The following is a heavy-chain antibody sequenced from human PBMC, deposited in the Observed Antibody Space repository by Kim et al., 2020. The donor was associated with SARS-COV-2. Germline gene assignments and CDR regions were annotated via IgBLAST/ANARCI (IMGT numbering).Heavy chain of an antibody. D-gene: IGHD5-12*01. CDR2: IRSKANSYAT. Sequence: GGSLRLSCAASGFTFSGSAMHWVRQASGKGLEWVGRIRSKANSYATAYAASVKGRFTISRDDSKNTAYLQMNSLKTEDTAVYYCTSTGRDGYNSGHVFDPWGQGNLVTVSS. CDR1: GFTFSGSA. J-gene: IGHJ5*02. CDR3: TSTGRDGYNSGHVFDP. V-gene: IGHV3-73*01.